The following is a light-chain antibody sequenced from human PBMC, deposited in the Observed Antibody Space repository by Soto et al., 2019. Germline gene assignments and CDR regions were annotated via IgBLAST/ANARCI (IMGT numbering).Light chain of an antibody. J-gene: IGKJ3*01. Sequence: EIVLTQSPATLSLSPGERVTLSCRASQNVSTYLAWYQQKHGQAPRLLIYDASDRASGIPARFSGSGSGTDFTLTISSPEPEDSAVYYCQQRTNWLTFGPGTKVDIK. V-gene: IGKV3-11*01. CDR2: DAS. CDR3: QQRTNWLT. CDR1: QNVSTY.